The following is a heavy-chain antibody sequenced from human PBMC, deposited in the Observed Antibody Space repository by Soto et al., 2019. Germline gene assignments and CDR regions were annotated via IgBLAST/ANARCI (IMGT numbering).Heavy chain of an antibody. Sequence: EVQLVESGGGLVQPGGSLRLSCAASGFKFSDYSMNWVRQAPGKGLEWVSYISRSNSMTYYAASVRGRFTISRDNAKNVLFLQLNSLRAEDTAVYYCARDTNHYDWLDYWGQGTLVTVSS. V-gene: IGHV3-48*04. CDR3: ARDTNHYDWLDY. D-gene: IGHD5-12*01. CDR1: GFKFSDYS. CDR2: ISRSNSMT. J-gene: IGHJ4*02.